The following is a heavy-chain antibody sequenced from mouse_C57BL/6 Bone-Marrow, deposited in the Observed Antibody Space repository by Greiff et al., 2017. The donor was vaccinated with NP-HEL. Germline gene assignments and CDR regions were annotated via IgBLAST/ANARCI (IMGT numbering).Heavy chain of an antibody. CDR1: GYTFTSYW. CDR3: ARRRRYYYGSSRYWYFDV. J-gene: IGHJ1*03. D-gene: IGHD1-1*01. V-gene: IGHV1-53*01. Sequence: QVQLQQPGTELVKPGASVKLSCKASGYTFTSYWMHWVKQRPGQGLEWIGNINPSNGGTNYNEKFKSKATLTVDKSSSTAYMQLSSLTSEDSAVYYCARRRRYYYGSSRYWYFDVWGTGTTVTVSS. CDR2: INPSNGGT.